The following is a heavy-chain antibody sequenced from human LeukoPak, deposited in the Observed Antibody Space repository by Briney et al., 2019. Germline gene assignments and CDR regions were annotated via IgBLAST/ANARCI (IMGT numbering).Heavy chain of an antibody. V-gene: IGHV1-69*05. CDR3: ARGPSPYCGGDCFNWFDP. Sequence: VASVKVSCKTSGYIFTSYAISWVRQAPGQGLEWMGGIIPIFGTANYAQKFQGRVTITTDESTSTAYMELSSLRSEDTAVYYCARGPSPYCGGDCFNWFDPWGQGTLVTVSS. D-gene: IGHD2-21*02. J-gene: IGHJ5*02. CDR2: IIPIFGTA. CDR1: GYIFTSYA.